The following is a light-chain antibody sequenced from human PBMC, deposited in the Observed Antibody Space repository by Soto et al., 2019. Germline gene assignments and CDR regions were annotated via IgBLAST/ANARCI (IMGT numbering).Light chain of an antibody. Sequence: DIQMTQSPSTLSASLGDRVTITCRASQTISSWLAWYQQKPGMAPKLLIYKASTLQSGVPSRFSGSGSGTEFTLTISSLQPDDFASYYCQQYSRCSAFGQGTKVELK. CDR1: QTISSW. J-gene: IGKJ1*01. V-gene: IGKV1-5*03. CDR3: QQYSRCSA. CDR2: KAS.